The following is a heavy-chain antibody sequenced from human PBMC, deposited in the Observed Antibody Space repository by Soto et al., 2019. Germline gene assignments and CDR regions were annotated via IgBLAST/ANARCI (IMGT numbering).Heavy chain of an antibody. Sequence: SETLSLTCTVSGGSIIGFYWSWMRQPPGKGLEWIGYIFYAVTTLYTPSLKSRVTISVDTSKNQFSLKLSSVTAADTAVYYCARASALYSGYDSSNYYDSSGPYYYYGMDVWGQGTTVTVSS. CDR1: GGSIIGFY. J-gene: IGHJ6*02. D-gene: IGHD3-22*01. CDR3: ARASALYSGYDSSNYYDSSGPYYYYGMDV. CDR2: IFYAVTT. V-gene: IGHV4-59*01.